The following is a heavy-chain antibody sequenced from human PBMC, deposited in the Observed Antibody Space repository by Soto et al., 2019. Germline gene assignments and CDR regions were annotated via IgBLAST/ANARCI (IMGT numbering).Heavy chain of an antibody. CDR1: GFTFSSYA. D-gene: IGHD3-16*02. V-gene: IGHV3-23*01. J-gene: IGHJ3*02. CDR3: ASLLHLGELTLRGDAFDI. CDR2: ISGSGGST. Sequence: GGSLRLSCAASGFTFSSYAMSWVRQAPGKGLEWVSAISGSGGSTYYADYVKGRFTISRDNSKNTLYLQMNSLRAEDTAVYYCASLLHLGELTLRGDAFDIWGQGTMVTVS.